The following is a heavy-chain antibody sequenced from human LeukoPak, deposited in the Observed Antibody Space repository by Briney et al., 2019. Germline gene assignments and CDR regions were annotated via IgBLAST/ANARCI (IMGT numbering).Heavy chain of an antibody. V-gene: IGHV3-23*01. CDR1: GFTFSNYA. Sequence: GGSLRLSCAASGFTFSNYAMNWVRQAPGKGLEWVSGITGSGGSVYYADSVKGRFTISRDNSKNTLYLQMNSLGAEDTAVYSCARGPYYYYDSSGYYYFDYWGQGTLVTVSS. CDR2: ITGSGGSV. J-gene: IGHJ4*02. CDR3: ARGPYYYYDSSGYYYFDY. D-gene: IGHD3-22*01.